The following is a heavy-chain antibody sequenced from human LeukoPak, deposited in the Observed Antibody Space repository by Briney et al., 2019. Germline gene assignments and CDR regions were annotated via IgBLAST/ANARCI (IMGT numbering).Heavy chain of an antibody. D-gene: IGHD3-22*01. V-gene: IGHV1-24*01. CDR1: GYNVNEFS. Sequence: ASVKVSCKVSGYNVNEFSMHWVRQAPGKGLEWMGGYDPEEGETIYTQKFQGRVTMTEDTYTDTVYMELSSLRSEDTAVYYCARYYYDSSGYYYKFDYWGQGTLVTVSS. CDR3: ARYYYDSSGYYYKFDY. J-gene: IGHJ4*02. CDR2: YDPEEGET.